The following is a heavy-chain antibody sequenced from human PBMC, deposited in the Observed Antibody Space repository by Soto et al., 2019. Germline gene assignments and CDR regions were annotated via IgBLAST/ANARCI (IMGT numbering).Heavy chain of an antibody. J-gene: IGHJ6*02. CDR2: INPNSGGT. V-gene: IGHV1-2*04. D-gene: IGHD3-9*01. CDR1: GYTFTGYY. Sequence: QVQLVQSGAEVKKPGASVKVSCKASGYTFTGYYMHWVRQAPGQGLEWMGWINPNSGGTNYAQKFQGWVTMTRDTSISTAYMELSRLRSDDTAVYYCARASPKRKYYDILTGYRHYGMDVWGQGTTVTVSS. CDR3: ARASPKRKYYDILTGYRHYGMDV.